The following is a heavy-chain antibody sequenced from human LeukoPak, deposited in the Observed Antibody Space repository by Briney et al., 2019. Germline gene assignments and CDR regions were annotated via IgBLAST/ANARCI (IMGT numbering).Heavy chain of an antibody. CDR2: IKSDGSST. Sequence: GGSLRLSCAASGFTFSSYWMHWVRQAPGKGLVWVSRIKSDGSSTTYADSVKGRFTISRDNAKNTLYLQMNSLRAEDTAVYYCARRGAATDAFDIWGQGTMITVSS. CDR3: ARRGAATDAFDI. D-gene: IGHD1-26*01. V-gene: IGHV3-74*01. CDR1: GFTFSSYW. J-gene: IGHJ3*02.